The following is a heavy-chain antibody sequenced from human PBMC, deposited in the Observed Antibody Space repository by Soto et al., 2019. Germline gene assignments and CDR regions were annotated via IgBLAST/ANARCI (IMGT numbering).Heavy chain of an antibody. CDR3: ARADGFGVVTPFMDY. CDR2: ISAYNGNT. V-gene: IGHV1-18*01. J-gene: IGHJ4*02. CDR1: GYTFTSYG. Sequence: RASVKVSCKASGYTFTSYGISWVRQAPGQGLEWMGWISAYNGNTNYAQKLQGRVTMTTDTSTSTAYMELRSLRSDDTAVYYCARADGFGVVTPFMDYWGQGTLVTVSS. D-gene: IGHD3-3*01.